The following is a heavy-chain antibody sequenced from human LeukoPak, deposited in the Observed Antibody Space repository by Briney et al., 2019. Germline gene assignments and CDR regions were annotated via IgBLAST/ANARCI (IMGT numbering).Heavy chain of an antibody. D-gene: IGHD6-13*01. CDR3: ARYSSSWYIDY. J-gene: IGHJ4*02. CDR1: GYTFTSYG. CDR2: INAYNGNT. Sequence: ASVKVSCKASGYTFTSYGISWVRQAPGQGLGWMGWINAYNGNTNYAQKLQGRVTMTTDTSTSTAYMELRSLRSDDTAVYYCARYSSSWYIDYWGQGTLVTVSS. V-gene: IGHV1-18*01.